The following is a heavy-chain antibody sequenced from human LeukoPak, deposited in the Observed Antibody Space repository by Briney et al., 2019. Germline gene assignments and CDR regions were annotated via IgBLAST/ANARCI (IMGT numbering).Heavy chain of an antibody. CDR3: ARYLQLELTGDFGY. D-gene: IGHD1-1*01. CDR2: ISAYTGNT. V-gene: IGHV1-18*03. Sequence: GASVKVSCKASGYTFTSYGIVWVRQAPGQGLDWMGWISAYTGNTIYAQKFQGRVTMTTDTAPPTAYMELRHLRRDVMAFYYCARYLQLELTGDFGYWGQGTLVTISS. J-gene: IGHJ4*02. CDR1: GYTFTSYG.